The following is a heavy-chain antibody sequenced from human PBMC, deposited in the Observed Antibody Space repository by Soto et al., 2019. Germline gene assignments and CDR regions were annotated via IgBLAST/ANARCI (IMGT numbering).Heavy chain of an antibody. D-gene: IGHD6-19*01. J-gene: IGHJ4*02. V-gene: IGHV3-23*01. CDR1: GFTFSSYA. Sequence: EVQLLESGGGLVQPGGSLRLSCAASGFTFSSYAMNWVRQAPGKGLDWVSAISGSGGSTYYADSVKGRFTISRDNSKNTLYLQMNSLRAEDTAVYYCAKGSSGWYERFDYWGQGTLVTVSS. CDR3: AKGSSGWYERFDY. CDR2: ISGSGGST.